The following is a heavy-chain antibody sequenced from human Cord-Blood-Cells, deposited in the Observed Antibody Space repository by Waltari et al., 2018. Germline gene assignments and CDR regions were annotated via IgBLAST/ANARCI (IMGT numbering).Heavy chain of an antibody. CDR1: GFTFSSYG. Sequence: QVQLVESGGGVVQPGRSLRLSCAASGFTFSSYGMHWVRQAPGKGLEGVAVIWYDGSNKYYADSVKGRFTISRDNSKNTLYLLRNSLRAEDTAVYYCARVSGGWEGFFDYWGQGTLVTVSS. CDR3: ARVSGGWEGFFDY. J-gene: IGHJ4*02. V-gene: IGHV3-33*01. D-gene: IGHD1-26*01. CDR2: IWYDGSNK.